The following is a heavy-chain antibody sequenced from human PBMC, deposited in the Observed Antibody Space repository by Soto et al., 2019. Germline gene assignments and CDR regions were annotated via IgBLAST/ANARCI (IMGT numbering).Heavy chain of an antibody. D-gene: IGHD3-22*01. CDR1: GFMFGTYW. Sequence: PGGSLRLSCAATGFMFGTYWMSWVRHAPGKGLEWVANIKHDGNEKYYADSVKGRFTVSRDNVKNFLHLQMSSLRGDDTGVYFCVRATLSWGHYYFRGLDVWGQGTTVTVSS. J-gene: IGHJ6*02. V-gene: IGHV3-7*01. CDR2: IKHDGNEK. CDR3: VRATLSWGHYYFRGLDV.